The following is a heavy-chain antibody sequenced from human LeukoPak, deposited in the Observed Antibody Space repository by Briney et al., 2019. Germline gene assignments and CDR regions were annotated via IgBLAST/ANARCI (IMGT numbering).Heavy chain of an antibody. CDR2: IYSGGST. Sequence: GGSLRLSCAASGFTFSSNYMSWVRQAPGKGLEWVSVIYSGGSTYYADSVKGRFTISRDNSKNTLYLQMNSLRAEDTAVYYCARDYCSVGSCYLDYWGKGTLVTVSS. CDR1: GFTFSSNY. J-gene: IGHJ4*02. D-gene: IGHD2-15*01. V-gene: IGHV3-53*01. CDR3: ARDYCSVGSCYLDY.